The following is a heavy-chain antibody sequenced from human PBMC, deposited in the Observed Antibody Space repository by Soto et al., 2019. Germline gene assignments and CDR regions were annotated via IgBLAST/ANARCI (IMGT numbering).Heavy chain of an antibody. V-gene: IGHV3-30*18. J-gene: IGHJ6*02. CDR3: AKDKSPTVATPLGMDG. Sequence: GGSLRLSCAASGFTFSSYGMHWVRQAPGKGLEWVAVISYDGSNKYYADSVKGRFTISRDNSKNTLYLQMNSLRAEDTAVYYCAKDKSPTVATPLGMDGWGQGTTVTVSS. CDR1: GFTFSSYG. D-gene: IGHD4-17*01. CDR2: ISYDGSNK.